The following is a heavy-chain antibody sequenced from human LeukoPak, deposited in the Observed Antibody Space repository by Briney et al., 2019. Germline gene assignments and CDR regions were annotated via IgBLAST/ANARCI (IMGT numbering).Heavy chain of an antibody. D-gene: IGHD1-26*01. V-gene: IGHV4-61*02. CDR1: GYSISSGYY. J-gene: IGHJ4*02. CDR3: TRGGELMNF. CDR2: IYTSGST. Sequence: NASETLSLTCTVSGYSISSGYYWTWIRQPAGKRLEWIGRIYTSGSTNYNPSLKSRVTISIDASKNQFSLRLSSVTAADTAVYYCTRGGELMNFWGQGTLVTVSS.